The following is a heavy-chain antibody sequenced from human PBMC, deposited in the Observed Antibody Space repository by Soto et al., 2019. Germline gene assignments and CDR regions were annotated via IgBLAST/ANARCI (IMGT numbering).Heavy chain of an antibody. CDR1: GFTLSGYD. Sequence: EVQLVESGGGFVQPGGSLRLSCAASGFTLSGYDIHWVRQATGKGLEWVSGIGSAGDTYYGDSVKGRFTISSENAKNSLYLQMNSLRVGDTAVYYCTRKTPTNGMAVWGRGTTVTVSS. D-gene: IGHD2-15*01. V-gene: IGHV3-13*01. J-gene: IGHJ6*02. CDR2: IGSAGDT. CDR3: TRKTPTNGMAV.